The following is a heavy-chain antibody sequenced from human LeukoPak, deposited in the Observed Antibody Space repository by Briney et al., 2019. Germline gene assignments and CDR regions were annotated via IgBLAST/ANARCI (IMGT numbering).Heavy chain of an antibody. CDR3: ARDLGHSSSSGKDTQEFDY. Sequence: ASVNVSCKASGYTFTSYGISWVRQAPGQGLEWMGWISAYNGNTNYAQKLQGRVTMTTDTSTSTAYMGLRSLRSDDTAVYYCARDLGHSSSSGKDTQEFDYWGQGTLVTVSS. CDR2: ISAYNGNT. CDR1: GYTFTSYG. J-gene: IGHJ4*02. D-gene: IGHD6-6*01. V-gene: IGHV1-18*01.